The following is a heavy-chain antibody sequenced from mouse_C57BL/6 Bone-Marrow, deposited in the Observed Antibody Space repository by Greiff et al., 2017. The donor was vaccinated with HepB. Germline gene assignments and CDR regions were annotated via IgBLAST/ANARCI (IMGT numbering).Heavy chain of an antibody. V-gene: IGHV1-72*01. CDR2: IDPNSGGT. D-gene: IGHD2-14*01. Sequence: QVQLKQPGAELVKPGASVKLSCKASGYTFTSYWMHWVKQRPGRGLEWIGRIDPNSGGTKYNEKFKSKATLTVDKPSSTAYMQLSSLTSEDSAVYYCAREVRWDDCWYFDVWGTGTTVTVSS. CDR3: AREVRWDDCWYFDV. J-gene: IGHJ1*03. CDR1: GYTFTSYW.